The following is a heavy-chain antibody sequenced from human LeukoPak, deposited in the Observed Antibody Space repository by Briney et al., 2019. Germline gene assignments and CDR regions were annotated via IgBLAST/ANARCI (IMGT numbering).Heavy chain of an antibody. CDR1: GYTFTSYG. CDR3: ARLRYYDSSGYWYMDV. J-gene: IGHJ6*03. CDR2: ISAYNGNT. D-gene: IGHD3-22*01. Sequence: PVASVKVSCKASGYTFTSYGISWVRQAPGQGLEWMGWISAYNGNTNYAQKLQGRVTMTTDTSTSTAYMELRSLRSDDTAVYYCARLRYYDSSGYWYMDVWGKGTTVTISS. V-gene: IGHV1-18*01.